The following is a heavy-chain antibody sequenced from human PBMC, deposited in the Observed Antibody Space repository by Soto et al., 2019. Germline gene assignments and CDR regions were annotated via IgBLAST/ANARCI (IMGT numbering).Heavy chain of an antibody. J-gene: IGHJ4*02. Sequence: QVQLQQWGAGLLKPSETLSLTCAVYGGSFSGYYWSWIRQPPGKGLEWIGEINHSGSTNYNPSLKSRVTISGDTSKNQFSLKLSSVTAADTAVYYCARGLKGYFDYWGQGTLVTVSS. V-gene: IGHV4-34*01. CDR1: GGSFSGYY. CDR2: INHSGST. CDR3: ARGLKGYFDY.